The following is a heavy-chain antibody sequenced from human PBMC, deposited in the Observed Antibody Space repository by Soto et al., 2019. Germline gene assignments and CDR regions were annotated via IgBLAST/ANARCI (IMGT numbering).Heavy chain of an antibody. Sequence: PGGSLRLSCVASGFAFSNYAMNWVRQTPGKGLEWVSSISGNGGSIYYAQSVKGRFTISRDNPRNTLYLQLDSLRGDDTAVYFGVNQRSSGVHHFGSWGQGTLVTVSS. CDR1: GFAFSNYA. D-gene: IGHD5-12*01. CDR3: VNQRSSGVHHFGS. CDR2: ISGNGGSI. J-gene: IGHJ4*02. V-gene: IGHV3-23*01.